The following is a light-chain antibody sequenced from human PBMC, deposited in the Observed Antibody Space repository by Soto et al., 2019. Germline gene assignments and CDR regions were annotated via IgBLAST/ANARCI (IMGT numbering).Light chain of an antibody. CDR1: QSVLYSSNNKND. Sequence: DIVMTQSPDSLAVSLCARATINCKSSQSVLYSSNNKNDLAWYKQKPGQPPKLLIYWASTRESGVPDRFSGSGSGTDFPLTISSLQAEDVAVYYCQQYYSTPWTFGQGTKVEIK. CDR3: QQYYSTPWT. CDR2: WAS. J-gene: IGKJ1*01. V-gene: IGKV4-1*01.